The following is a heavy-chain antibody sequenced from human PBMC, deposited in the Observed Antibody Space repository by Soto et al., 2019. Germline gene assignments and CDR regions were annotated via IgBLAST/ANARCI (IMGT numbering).Heavy chain of an antibody. CDR3: ATTPVRGVISYYFDY. CDR2: ISGSGGST. J-gene: IGHJ4*02. V-gene: IGHV3-23*01. D-gene: IGHD3-10*01. CDR1: GFTFSSYA. Sequence: GGSLRLSCAASGFTFSSYAMSWVRQAPGKGLEWVSAISGSGGSTYYADSVKGRFTISRDNSKNTLYLQMNSLRAEDTAVYYCATTPVRGVISYYFDYWGQGTLVTVSS.